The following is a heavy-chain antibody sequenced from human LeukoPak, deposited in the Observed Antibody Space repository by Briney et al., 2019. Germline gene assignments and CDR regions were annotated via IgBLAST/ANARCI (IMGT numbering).Heavy chain of an antibody. V-gene: IGHV3-7*01. CDR2: IKEDGSAK. D-gene: IGHD6-19*01. CDR1: GFNFGNHW. Sequence: PGGSLRLSCAASGFNFGNHWMSWVRQTPGKGLEWVATIKEDGSAKDYVHSVKGRFTISRDNANKSLYLQMNSLGIEDTALYYCAASPDNQWQVLLYFDSWGQGTPVTVSS. J-gene: IGHJ4*02. CDR3: AASPDNQWQVLLYFDS.